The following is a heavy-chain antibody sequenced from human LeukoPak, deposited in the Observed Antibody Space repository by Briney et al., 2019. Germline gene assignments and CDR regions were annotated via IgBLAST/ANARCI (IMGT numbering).Heavy chain of an antibody. CDR2: LSGTGGST. V-gene: IGHV3-23*01. Sequence: GGSLRLSCAASGFTFSNYAMSWVRQAPGKGLEWVSTLSGTGGSTYYADSVKGRFTISRDNSKNTLYLQVSSLRAEDTAVYYCAKDRGIAAAGTPFDYWGQGTLVTVSS. J-gene: IGHJ4*02. CDR1: GFTFSNYA. D-gene: IGHD6-13*01. CDR3: AKDRGIAAAGTPFDY.